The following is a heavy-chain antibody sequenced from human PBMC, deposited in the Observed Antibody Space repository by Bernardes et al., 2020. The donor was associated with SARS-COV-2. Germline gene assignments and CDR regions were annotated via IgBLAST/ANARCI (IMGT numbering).Heavy chain of an antibody. CDR1: GFTFSTSA. J-gene: IGHJ4*02. D-gene: IGHD4-17*01. CDR3: ANDYYGDYTYFDY. V-gene: IGHV3-23*01. CDR2: ISYSGGAT. Sequence: SLRLSCAASGFTFSTSAMSWVRQAPGKGLEWVSSISYSGGATYYADSVKGRFTVSRDNSKNTLFLQMNSLRAEDTAVYYCANDYYGDYTYFDYWGQGTLVTVSS.